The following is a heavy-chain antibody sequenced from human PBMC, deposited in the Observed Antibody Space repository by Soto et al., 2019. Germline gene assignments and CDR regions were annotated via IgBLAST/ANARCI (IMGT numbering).Heavy chain of an antibody. Sequence: SVKVSCEASGYSFTGYYMHWVRQAPEQGLEWMGWINPNSGGTNYAQKFQGWVTMTRDTSISTAYMELSRLRSDDTAVYYCARVGYYGSGSYRYAFDIWGQGTMVTVSS. CDR1: GYSFTGYY. J-gene: IGHJ3*02. V-gene: IGHV1-2*04. D-gene: IGHD3-10*01. CDR3: ARVGYYGSGSYRYAFDI. CDR2: INPNSGGT.